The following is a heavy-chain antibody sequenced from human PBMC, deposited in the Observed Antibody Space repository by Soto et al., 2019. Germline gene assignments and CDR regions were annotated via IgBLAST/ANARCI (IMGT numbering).Heavy chain of an antibody. J-gene: IGHJ3*02. CDR3: AKDMAGGATTRCTAFDS. V-gene: IGHV3-9*01. CDR1: GFTFDDHG. D-gene: IGHD1-26*01. Sequence: EVQLVESGGGLVQPGRSLRLSCAASGFTFDDHGMHWVRQAPGKGLEWVSGISWNSNNIYYADSVKGRFTISRDNAKNSMYLQMKSLSADDTALYYCAKDMAGGATTRCTAFDSWGQGTMVTVSS. CDR2: ISWNSNNI.